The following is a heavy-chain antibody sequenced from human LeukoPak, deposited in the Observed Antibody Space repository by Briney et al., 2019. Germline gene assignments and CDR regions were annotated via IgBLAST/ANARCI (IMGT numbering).Heavy chain of an antibody. CDR1: GGSISSGDYY. Sequence: SETLSLTCTVSGGSISSGDYYWSWIRQPPGKGLEWIGYIYYSGSTYYNPSLKSRVTISVDTSKNQFSLKLSSVTAADTAVYYCARRGLSGGSSYWGQGTLVTVSS. J-gene: IGHJ4*02. CDR3: ARRGLSGGSSY. CDR2: IYYSGST. V-gene: IGHV4-30-4*01. D-gene: IGHD2-15*01.